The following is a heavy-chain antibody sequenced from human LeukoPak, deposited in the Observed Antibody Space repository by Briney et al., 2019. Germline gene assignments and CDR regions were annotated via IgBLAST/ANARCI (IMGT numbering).Heavy chain of an antibody. CDR3: ARDPRRVAAAGPPFDY. V-gene: IGHV1-18*01. Sequence: ASVKVSCKASGGTFSSYAISWVRQAPGQGLEWMGRISAYNGNTNYAQKLQGRVTMTTDTSTSTAYMELRSLRSDDTAVYYCARDPRRVAAAGPPFDYWGQGTLVTVSS. CDR1: GGTFSSYA. J-gene: IGHJ4*02. CDR2: ISAYNGNT. D-gene: IGHD6-13*01.